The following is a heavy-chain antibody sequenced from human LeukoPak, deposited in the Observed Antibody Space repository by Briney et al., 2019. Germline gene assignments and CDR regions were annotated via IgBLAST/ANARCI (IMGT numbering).Heavy chain of an antibody. V-gene: IGHV3-11*04. CDR2: ISSSGNTI. J-gene: IGHJ4*02. CDR3: ARLRRNSDRSDFFYYYDH. Sequence: GGSLRLSCAASGFTFSDYYFSWIRQTAGKGPEWVSYISSSGNTIYYADSMRGRFTISRDNAKNSLFLQMNSLRAEDTAVYYCARLRRNSDRSDFFYYYDHWGQGTLVTVSS. D-gene: IGHD3-22*01. CDR1: GFTFSDYY.